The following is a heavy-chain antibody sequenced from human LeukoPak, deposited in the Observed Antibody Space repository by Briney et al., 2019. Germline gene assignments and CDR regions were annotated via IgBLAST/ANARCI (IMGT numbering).Heavy chain of an antibody. CDR3: ARDSVIYGY. CDR2: IEQDGSEK. V-gene: IGHV3-7*01. Sequence: GGALRLSCAASGFTFSSYWMSWVRQAPGKGLEWVANIEQDGSEKHYVDSVKGRFTVSRDNAKNSLYLQMSSLRAEDTAVYYCARDSVIYGYWGQGTLVTVSS. D-gene: IGHD3/OR15-3a*01. J-gene: IGHJ4*02. CDR1: GFTFSSYW.